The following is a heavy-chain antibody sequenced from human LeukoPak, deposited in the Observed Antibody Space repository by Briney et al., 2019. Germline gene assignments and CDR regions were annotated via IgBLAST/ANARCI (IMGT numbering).Heavy chain of an antibody. CDR2: ISGSDAGT. V-gene: IGHV3-23*01. J-gene: IGHJ4*02. D-gene: IGHD2-2*01. CDR1: GFTFSSYA. Sequence: GGSLRLSCAASGFTFSSYAMSWVRQIPGKGLEWVSSISGSDAGTYYADSVKGRFTISRDNSKNTLYLQMNRLRAEDTAVYYCAKGSRGSCSRTYCYPFDYWGQGTLVSVSS. CDR3: AKGSRGSCSRTYCYPFDY.